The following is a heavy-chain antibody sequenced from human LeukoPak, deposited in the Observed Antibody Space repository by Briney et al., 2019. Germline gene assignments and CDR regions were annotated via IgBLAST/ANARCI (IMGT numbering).Heavy chain of an antibody. CDR1: GFSISSGHY. J-gene: IGHJ6*03. V-gene: IGHV4-38-2*02. Sequence: NPSETLSLTCTVSGFSISSGHYWGWVRQPPGAGLEWIGSVYQSGTTYYNPSLKSRVTTSVDMSKNQFSLKLSSVTAADTAVYYCARVGRAAIHYMDVWGKGTTVTVSS. CDR2: VYQSGTT. CDR3: ARVGRAAIHYMDV. D-gene: IGHD2-2*01.